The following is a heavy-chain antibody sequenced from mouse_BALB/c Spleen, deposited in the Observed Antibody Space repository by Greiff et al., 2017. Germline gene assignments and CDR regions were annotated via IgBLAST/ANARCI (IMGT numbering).Heavy chain of an antibody. CDR1: GFTFSDYY. CDR2: ISDGGSYT. D-gene: IGHD1-1*01. V-gene: IGHV5-4*02. Sequence: EVHLVESGGGLVKPGGSLKLSCAASGFTFSDYYMYWVRQTPEKRLEWVATISDGGSYTYYPDSVKGRFTISRDNAKNNLYLQMSSLKSEDTAMYYCARDGYYGSSFAMDYWGQGTSVTVSS. J-gene: IGHJ4*01. CDR3: ARDGYYGSSFAMDY.